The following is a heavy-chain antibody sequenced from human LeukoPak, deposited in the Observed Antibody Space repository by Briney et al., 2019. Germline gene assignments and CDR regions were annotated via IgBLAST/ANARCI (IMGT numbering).Heavy chain of an antibody. CDR3: ARDHSYGFNHYYYGMDV. CDR1: GFTFSSYA. D-gene: IGHD5-18*01. J-gene: IGHJ6*02. CDR2: ISYDGSNK. Sequence: GGSLRLSCAASGFTFSSYAMHWVRQAPGKGLEWVAVISYDGSNKYYADSVKGRFTISRDNSKNTLYLQMNSLRAEDTAVYYCARDHSYGFNHYYYGMDVWGQGTTVTVSS. V-gene: IGHV3-30-3*01.